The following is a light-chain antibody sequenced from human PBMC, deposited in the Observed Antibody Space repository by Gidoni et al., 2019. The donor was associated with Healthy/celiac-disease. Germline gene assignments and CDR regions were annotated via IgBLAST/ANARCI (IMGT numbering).Light chain of an antibody. J-gene: IGKJ1*01. V-gene: IGKV4-1*01. CDR3: QQYYSTPWT. Sequence: DIVMTQSPDSLAVSLGERATINCKSSQSVLYSSNNKNYLAWSQQKPGQPPKLLIYLASTRESGVPDRFSGSGSGTDFTLTISSLQAEDVAVYYCQQYYSTPWTFGQGTKVEIK. CDR2: LAS. CDR1: QSVLYSSNNKNY.